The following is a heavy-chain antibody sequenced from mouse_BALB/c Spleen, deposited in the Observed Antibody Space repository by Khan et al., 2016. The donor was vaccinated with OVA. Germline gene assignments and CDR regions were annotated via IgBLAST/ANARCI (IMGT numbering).Heavy chain of an antibody. Sequence: VQLQESGPGLVAPSQSLSITCTVSGFSLTTYGVNWIRQPPGKGLEWLGVIWGDGSTNYHSALISRLSISKDNSQSQVFLKLNSLQTDDTATYYCAKWGDGSTYAMDYWGQGTSVTVSS. CDR2: IWGDGST. CDR3: AKWGDGSTYAMDY. V-gene: IGHV2-3*01. CDR1: GFSLTTYG. D-gene: IGHD2-3*01. J-gene: IGHJ4*01.